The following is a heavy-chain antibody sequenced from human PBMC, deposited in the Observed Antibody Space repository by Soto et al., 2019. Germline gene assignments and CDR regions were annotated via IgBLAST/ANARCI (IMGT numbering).Heavy chain of an antibody. D-gene: IGHD1-20*01. Sequence: SETLSLTCTVSGGSISSGGYYWSWFRQHPGKGLEWIGYIYYSGSTYYNPSLKSRVTISVDTSKNQFSLKLSSVTAADTAVYYCARVGGINWFDPWGQGTLVTVCS. CDR1: GGSISSGGYY. CDR2: IYYSGST. J-gene: IGHJ5*02. V-gene: IGHV4-31*03. CDR3: ARVGGINWFDP.